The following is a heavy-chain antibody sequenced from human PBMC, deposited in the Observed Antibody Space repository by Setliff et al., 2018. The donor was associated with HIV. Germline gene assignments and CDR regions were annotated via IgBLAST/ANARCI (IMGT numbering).Heavy chain of an antibody. V-gene: IGHV1-69*05. CDR3: AKDDYGDYGSSYYFGMDV. D-gene: IGHD4-17*01. J-gene: IGHJ6*02. CDR2: IIPLFGTA. CDR1: GDTFSNSL. Sequence: GASVKVSCKASGDTFSNSLVTWVRQAPGQGLEWMGGIIPLFGTANYAQKFQGRVTITTDESTSTAYMELSGLRSEDTAVYYCAKDDYGDYGSSYYFGMDVWGQGTTVTVSS.